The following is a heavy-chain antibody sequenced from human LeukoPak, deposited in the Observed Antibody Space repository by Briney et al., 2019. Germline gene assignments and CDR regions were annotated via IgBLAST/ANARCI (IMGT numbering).Heavy chain of an antibody. CDR1: GGSFSGYY. Sequence: KASETLSLTCAVYGGSFSGYYWSWIRQPPGKGLEWIGEINHSGSTNYNPSLKSRVTISVDTSKYQFSLTLSSVTAADTAVYYCARRRMRLFIAAARFDPWGQGTLVTVSS. CDR3: ARRRMRLFIAAARFDP. J-gene: IGHJ5*02. V-gene: IGHV4-34*01. D-gene: IGHD6-13*01. CDR2: INHSGST.